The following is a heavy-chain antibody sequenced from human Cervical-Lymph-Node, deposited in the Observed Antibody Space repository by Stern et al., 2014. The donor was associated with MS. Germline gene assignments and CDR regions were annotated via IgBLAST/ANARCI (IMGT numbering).Heavy chain of an antibody. CDR2: ISDSGTT. J-gene: IGHJ4*02. CDR1: GGSISSSY. D-gene: IGHD3-22*01. Sequence: QLQLQESGPGLVKPSETLSLTCTVSGGSISSSYWSWIRQPPGKGLEWIGYISDSGTTSYNPSLESRVTISLDTSNDQFSLRLSSVTAADTAMYYCAREAMYFYDSTGYSPFDYWGRGTLVTVSS. V-gene: IGHV4-59*01. CDR3: AREAMYFYDSTGYSPFDY.